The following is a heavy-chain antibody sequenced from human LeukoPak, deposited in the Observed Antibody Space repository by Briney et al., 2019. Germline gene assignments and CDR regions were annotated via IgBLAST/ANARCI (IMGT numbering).Heavy chain of an antibody. V-gene: IGHV3-74*01. Sequence: PGGSLRLSCAASGFTFSHYWMHWVRQVPGKGLVWVSHINNDGSSTTYADSVKGRFTISRDNAKNTLYLQMNSLRAEDTAVCYCARERSGWLFDYWGQGTLVTVSS. D-gene: IGHD6-19*01. J-gene: IGHJ4*02. CDR1: GFTFSHYW. CDR3: ARERSGWLFDY. CDR2: INNDGSST.